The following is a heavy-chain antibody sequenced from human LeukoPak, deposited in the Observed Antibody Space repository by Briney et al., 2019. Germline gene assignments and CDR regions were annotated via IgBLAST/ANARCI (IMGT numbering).Heavy chain of an antibody. D-gene: IGHD3-22*01. J-gene: IGHJ4*02. CDR3: AGDYDSSGYYGY. CDR1: GGSISSGDYY. Sequence: SQTLSLTCTVSGGSISSGDYYWSWIRQPPGKGLEWIGYIYYSGSTYYNPSLKSRVTISVDTSKNQFSLKLSSVTAADTAVYYCAGDYDSSGYYGYWGQGTLVTVSS. V-gene: IGHV4-30-4*01. CDR2: IYYSGST.